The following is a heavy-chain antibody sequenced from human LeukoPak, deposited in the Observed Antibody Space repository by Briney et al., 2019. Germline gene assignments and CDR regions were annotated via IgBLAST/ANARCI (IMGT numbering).Heavy chain of an antibody. CDR3: ARDLATYYDSSGDDY. D-gene: IGHD3-22*01. J-gene: IGHJ4*02. V-gene: IGHV1-46*01. CDR1: GYTFTSYY. CDR2: INPSGGST. Sequence: GASVKVSCKASGYTFTSYYMHWVRQAPGQGLEWMGIINPSGGSTSYAQKFQGRVTMTRDMSTSTVYMELSSLRSEDTAVYYCARDLATYYDSSGDDYWGQGTLVTVSS.